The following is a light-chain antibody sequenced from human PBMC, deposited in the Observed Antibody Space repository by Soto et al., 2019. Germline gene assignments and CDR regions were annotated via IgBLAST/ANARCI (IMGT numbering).Light chain of an antibody. CDR2: GAS. J-gene: IGKJ1*01. CDR3: PQYGSSPWT. CDR1: QPIRSNY. Sequence: ETVLTQSPGTLSLSPGERATLSCRASQPIRSNYLAWYRQTPGQAPRLLIYGASNSTTGIAVRFIGSGSETDFTLTISRLEPEDFALYNCPQYGSSPWTFGHGTKVEIK. V-gene: IGKV3-20*01.